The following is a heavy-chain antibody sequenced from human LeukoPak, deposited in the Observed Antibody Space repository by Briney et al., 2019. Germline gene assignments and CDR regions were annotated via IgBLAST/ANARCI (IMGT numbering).Heavy chain of an antibody. CDR1: GFTFSDYA. V-gene: IGHV3-64D*06. J-gene: IGHJ4*02. Sequence: GGSLRLSCGASGFTFSDYAMHWVRQAPGKGLEYVSAITNNGGSTYYADSAKGRFSVSRDNSKNTVYLQLSSLRPDDTAVYYCVKGRIYCCYPSLDYWGQGTLVTVSS. D-gene: IGHD2-2*01. CDR3: VKGRIYCCYPSLDY. CDR2: ITNNGGST.